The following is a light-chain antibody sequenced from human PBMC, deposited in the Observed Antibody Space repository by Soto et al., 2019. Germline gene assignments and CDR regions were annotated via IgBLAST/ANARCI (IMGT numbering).Light chain of an antibody. V-gene: IGLV1-40*01. CDR2: GNS. J-gene: IGLJ2*01. CDR1: SSNIGAGYD. Sequence: QSVLTQPPSVSGAPGQRVTISCTGSSSNIGAGYDVHWYQQLPGTAPKLLIYGNSNRPSGVPDRFSGSKSGTLASLAITGLQAEDEAYYYCQSYDSSLSVVFGGGTKLTVL. CDR3: QSYDSSLSVV.